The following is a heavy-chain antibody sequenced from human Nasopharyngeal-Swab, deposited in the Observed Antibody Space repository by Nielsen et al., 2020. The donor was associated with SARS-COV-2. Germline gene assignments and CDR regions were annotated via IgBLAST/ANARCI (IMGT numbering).Heavy chain of an antibody. Sequence: RQSTGQGLEWVSYISSSSSTIYYADSVKGRFTISRDNAKNSLYLQMNSLRAEDTAVYYCARDSGSDFWSGYLGDNYYYYGMDVWGQGTTVTVSS. V-gene: IGHV3-48*04. CDR3: ARDSGSDFWSGYLGDNYYYYGMDV. D-gene: IGHD3-3*01. J-gene: IGHJ6*02. CDR2: ISSSSSTI.